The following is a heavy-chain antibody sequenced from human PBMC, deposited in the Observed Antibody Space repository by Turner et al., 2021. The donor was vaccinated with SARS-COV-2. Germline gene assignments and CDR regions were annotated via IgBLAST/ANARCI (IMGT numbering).Heavy chain of an antibody. D-gene: IGHD6-6*01. CDR2: ISGGGGST. V-gene: IGHV3-23*01. CDR1: GLTFSNDA. J-gene: IGHJ6*02. Sequence: DVQLLESGGGLVQSGGSLRLSCAASGLTFSNDAMSWVRQAPGEGLEWVSAISGGGGSTYYADSVKGRFTISRDNSKNTLYLQMNSLRAEDTAVYHCAKRSSSSSSYYYGMDVWGQGTTVTVSS. CDR3: AKRSSSSSSYYYGMDV.